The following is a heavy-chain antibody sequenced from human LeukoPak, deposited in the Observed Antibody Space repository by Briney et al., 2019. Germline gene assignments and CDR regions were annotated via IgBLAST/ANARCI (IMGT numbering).Heavy chain of an antibody. Sequence: SETLSLTCTVSGGSISSYQWRWIRQPPGKGLEWIGYMYYSGSTKYNPSLKSRVTISGDTSKNQFSLKLISVTAADAAVYYCAGHDYYGSGSYRWGQGTLVTVSS. D-gene: IGHD3-10*01. CDR1: GGSISSYQ. CDR2: MYYSGST. CDR3: AGHDYYGSGSYR. V-gene: IGHV4-59*08. J-gene: IGHJ5*02.